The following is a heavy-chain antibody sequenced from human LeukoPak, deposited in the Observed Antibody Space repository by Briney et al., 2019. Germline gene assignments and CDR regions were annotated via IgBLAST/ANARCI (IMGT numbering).Heavy chain of an antibody. CDR2: INHSGST. Sequence: SETLSLTCAVYGGSFSGYYWSWIRQPPGKGLEWIGEINHSGSTNYNPSLKSRVTISVDTSKNQFSLKLSSVTAADTVVYYCARALTAIGYWGQGTLVTVSS. D-gene: IGHD2-21*02. CDR1: GGSFSGYY. J-gene: IGHJ4*02. CDR3: ARALTAIGY. V-gene: IGHV4-34*01.